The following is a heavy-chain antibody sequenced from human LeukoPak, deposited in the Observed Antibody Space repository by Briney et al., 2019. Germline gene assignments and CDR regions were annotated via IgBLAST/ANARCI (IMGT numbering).Heavy chain of an antibody. V-gene: IGHV4-39*01. D-gene: IGHD3-10*01. Sequence: SETLSLTCTVSGGSIRSSTYYWGWIRQSPGKGLEWIGSIYYSGKTYYNPSLKSRVTMSMDMPKNQFSLKLSSVTAADTAVYYCARHKITMVRGVTRNWFDPWGQGTLVTVSS. CDR2: IYYSGKT. CDR1: GGSIRSSTYY. J-gene: IGHJ5*02. CDR3: ARHKITMVRGVTRNWFDP.